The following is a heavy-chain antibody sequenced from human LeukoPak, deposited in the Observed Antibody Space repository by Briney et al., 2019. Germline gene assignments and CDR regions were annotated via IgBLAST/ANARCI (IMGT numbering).Heavy chain of an antibody. CDR3: ATGTPKYYDSSGYYVD. V-gene: IGHV1-24*01. Sequence: GASVKVSCKASGYTFTSYYMHWVRQAPGKGLEWMGGFDPEDGETIYAQKFQGRVTMTEDTSTDTAYMELSSLRSEDTAVYYCATGTPKYYDSSGYYVDWGQGTLVTVSS. CDR1: GYTFTSYY. CDR2: FDPEDGET. D-gene: IGHD3-22*01. J-gene: IGHJ4*02.